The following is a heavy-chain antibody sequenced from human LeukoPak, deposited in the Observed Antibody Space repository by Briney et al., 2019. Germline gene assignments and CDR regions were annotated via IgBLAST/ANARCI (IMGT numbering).Heavy chain of an antibody. J-gene: IGHJ4*02. Sequence: PGRSLRLSCTASGFTFSSYTMHWVRQAPGKGLEWVALISYDGNNKYYADSVKGRFTISRDDSKNTLYLQVNSLRAEDTAVYYCAKDIHTMMGSADYWGQGTLVTVSS. CDR2: ISYDGNNK. CDR3: AKDIHTMMGSADY. CDR1: GFTFSSYT. V-gene: IGHV3-30*04. D-gene: IGHD3-22*01.